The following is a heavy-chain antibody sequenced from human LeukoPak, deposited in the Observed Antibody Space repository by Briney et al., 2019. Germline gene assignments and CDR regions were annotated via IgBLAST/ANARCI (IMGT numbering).Heavy chain of an antibody. D-gene: IGHD3-22*01. CDR1: GASISDYH. Sequence: SETLSLTCTVSGASISDYHWSWIRQPPGKGLEWIGFGHYTGNSNYNPALKSRVTTSVDTSKKQFSLKLISVTAADTAVYYCARHDNSGYYSLHYWGQGALVTVSS. CDR3: ARHDNSGYYSLHY. J-gene: IGHJ4*02. CDR2: GHYTGNS. V-gene: IGHV4-59*08.